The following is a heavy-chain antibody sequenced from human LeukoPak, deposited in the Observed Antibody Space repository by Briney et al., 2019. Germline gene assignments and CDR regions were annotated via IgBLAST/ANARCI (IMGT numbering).Heavy chain of an antibody. V-gene: IGHV4-34*01. CDR1: GGSFSGYY. CDR2: INHSGRT. Sequence: LETLSLTCAVYGGSFSGYYWSWIRQPPGKGLEWIGEINHSGRTNYNPSLKSRVTISVDTSKRQFSLKLSSVTAADTAVYYCASRPNAVGRPVDYWGQGTLVTVSS. J-gene: IGHJ4*02. CDR3: ASRPNAVGRPVDY. D-gene: IGHD6-19*01.